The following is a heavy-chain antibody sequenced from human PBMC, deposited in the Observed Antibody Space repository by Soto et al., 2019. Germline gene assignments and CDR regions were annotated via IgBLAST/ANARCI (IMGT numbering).Heavy chain of an antibody. J-gene: IGHJ6*02. CDR3: AASCVGCGGFNYYGMDV. Sequence: QVQLQESGPGLVKPSQTLSLTCSVSGASISSGGYYWNWIRQHPGKGLEWIGCFYYSGTTYYNPSIKGRVTISVATSKTRFSMRLSSVTAADTAVYYCAASCVGCGGFNYYGMDVWGQGTTVTVSS. D-gene: IGHD2-21*01. CDR1: GASISSGGYY. CDR2: FYYSGTT. V-gene: IGHV4-31*03.